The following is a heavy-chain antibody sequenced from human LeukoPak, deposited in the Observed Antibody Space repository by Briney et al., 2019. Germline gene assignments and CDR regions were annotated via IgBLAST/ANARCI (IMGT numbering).Heavy chain of an antibody. J-gene: IGHJ6*02. Sequence: PSETLSLTCAVYGGSFSGYYWSWIRQPPGKGLEWIGEINHSGSTNYNPSLKSRVTISVDTSKNQFSLKLSSVTAADTAVYYCARMDSSSWYGDYYYGMDVWGQGTTVTVSS. CDR1: GGSFSGYY. V-gene: IGHV4-34*01. CDR3: ARMDSSSWYGDYYYGMDV. D-gene: IGHD6-13*01. CDR2: INHSGST.